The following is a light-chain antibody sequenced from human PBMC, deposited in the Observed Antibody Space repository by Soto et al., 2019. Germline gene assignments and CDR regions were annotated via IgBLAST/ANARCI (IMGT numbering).Light chain of an antibody. Sequence: QAVLTQPASVSGSPGQSITISCTGTSSDVGAYNFVSWYQHHPGRAPKLLIYDNNNRPSGVPDRFSGSKSGTSASLAITGLQAEDEADYYCQSYDNSLSGYVFGTGTKVTVL. CDR2: DNN. V-gene: IGLV1-40*01. CDR3: QSYDNSLSGYV. CDR1: SSDVGAYNF. J-gene: IGLJ1*01.